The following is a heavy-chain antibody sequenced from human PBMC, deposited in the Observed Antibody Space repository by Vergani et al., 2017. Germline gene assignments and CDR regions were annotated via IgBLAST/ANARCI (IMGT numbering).Heavy chain of an antibody. Sequence: EVQLLESGGDLVQPGGSLRLSCAASGFTFIMHAMSWVRQAPGKGLEWVSTLSASDRRTHYADSVKGRFSISRDNSKNTLYLQMNSLRAEDTAVYYCASGTRPHYYYYYMDVWGKGTTVTVSS. D-gene: IGHD6-6*01. CDR1: GFTFIMHA. J-gene: IGHJ6*03. CDR2: LSASDRRT. V-gene: IGHV3-23*01. CDR3: ASGTRPHYYYYYMDV.